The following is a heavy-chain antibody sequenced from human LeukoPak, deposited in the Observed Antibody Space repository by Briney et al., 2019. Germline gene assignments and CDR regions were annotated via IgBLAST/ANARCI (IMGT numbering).Heavy chain of an antibody. CDR2: IIPILGIA. J-gene: IGHJ3*02. V-gene: IGHV1-69*04. D-gene: IGHD6-13*01. CDR3: ASLIAAAGNSYAFDI. CDR1: GGTFTSYA. Sequence: SVKVSCKASGGTFTSYAISWVRQAPGQGLEWMGRIIPILGIANYAQKFQGRVTITADKSTSTAYMELSSLRSEDTAVYYCASLIAAAGNSYAFDIWGQGTMVTVSS.